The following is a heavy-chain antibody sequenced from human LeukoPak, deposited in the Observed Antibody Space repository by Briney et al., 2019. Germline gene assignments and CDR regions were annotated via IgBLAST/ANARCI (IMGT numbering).Heavy chain of an antibody. CDR3: VRGRTIGFDY. V-gene: IGHV3-21*01. CDR1: GFTFSSYS. D-gene: IGHD1-1*01. CDR2: ISSSSSYI. J-gene: IGHJ4*02. Sequence: PGGSLRLSCAASGFTFSSYSMNWVRQAPGKGLEWVSSISSSSSYIYYADSVKGRFTISRDNSKNTLYLQMNSLRAEDTAVYYCVRGRTIGFDYRGQGTLVTVSS.